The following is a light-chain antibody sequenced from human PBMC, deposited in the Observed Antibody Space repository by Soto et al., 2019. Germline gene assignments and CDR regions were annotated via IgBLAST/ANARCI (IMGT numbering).Light chain of an antibody. V-gene: IGLV2-14*01. CDR1: SSDVGGSNY. CDR2: EVS. CDR3: SSYTSSNTLEV. Sequence: QSALIQPASVSGSPGQSITISCTGTSSDVGGSNYVSWYQHHPHRDPKLLIYEVSYRPSGVSNRFSGSKSGNMASLTISGLQAEDEADYYCSSYTSSNTLEVFGSGTKVTVL. J-gene: IGLJ1*01.